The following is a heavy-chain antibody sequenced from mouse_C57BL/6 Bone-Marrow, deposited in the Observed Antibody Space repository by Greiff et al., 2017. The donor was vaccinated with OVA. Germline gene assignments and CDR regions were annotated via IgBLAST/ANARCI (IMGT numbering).Heavy chain of an antibody. CDR2: IWSGGST. V-gene: IGHV2-2*01. Sequence: QVQLKESGPGLVQPSQSLSITCTVSGFSLTSYGVHWVRQSPGKGLEWLGVIWSGGSTDYNAAFISSLSISKDNSKSQVFFNMNSLQADDTAIYYCARPGYDYGDWYFDVWGTGTTVTVSS. CDR3: ARPGYDYGDWYFDV. CDR1: GFSLTSYG. J-gene: IGHJ1*03. D-gene: IGHD2-4*01.